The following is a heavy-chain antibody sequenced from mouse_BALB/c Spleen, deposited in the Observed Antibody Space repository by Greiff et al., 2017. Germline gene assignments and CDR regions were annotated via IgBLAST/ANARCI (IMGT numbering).Heavy chain of an antibody. V-gene: IGHV1S56*01. Sequence: QVQLKESGPELVKPGASVRISCKASGYTFTSYYIHWVKQRPGQGLEWIGWIYPGNVNTKYNEKFKGKATLTADKSSSTAYMQLSSLTSEDSAVYFCARSASIYYCFDYWGQGTTLTVSS. CDR1: GYTFTSYY. J-gene: IGHJ2*01. CDR2: IYPGNVNT. D-gene: IGHD2-1*01. CDR3: ARSASIYYCFDY.